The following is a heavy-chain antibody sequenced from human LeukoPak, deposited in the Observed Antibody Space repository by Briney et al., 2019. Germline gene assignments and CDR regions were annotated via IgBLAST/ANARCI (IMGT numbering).Heavy chain of an antibody. V-gene: IGHV3-33*08. D-gene: IGHD3-10*01. CDR1: GFTFSSYG. CDR2: IWYDGSNK. Sequence: PGGSLRLSCAASGFTFSSYGMHWVRQAPGKGLEWVAVIWYDGSNKYYADSVKGRFTISRDNSKNTLYLQMNSLRAEDTAVYYCARDSTITMVRGASPGGIWGQGTMVTVSS. J-gene: IGHJ3*02. CDR3: ARDSTITMVRGASPGGI.